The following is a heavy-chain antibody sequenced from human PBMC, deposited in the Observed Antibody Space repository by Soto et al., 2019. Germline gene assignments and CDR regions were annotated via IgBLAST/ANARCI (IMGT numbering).Heavy chain of an antibody. V-gene: IGHV4-59*01. CDR1: GGSISSYY. D-gene: IGHD3-22*01. Sequence: KPSETLSLTCTVSGGSISSYYWSWIRQPPGKGLEWIGYIYYSGSTNYNPSLKSRVTISVDTSKNQFSLKLSSVTAADTAVYYCARRGSSGYYGYWGQGTLVTVSS. CDR2: IYYSGST. CDR3: ARRGSSGYYGY. J-gene: IGHJ4*02.